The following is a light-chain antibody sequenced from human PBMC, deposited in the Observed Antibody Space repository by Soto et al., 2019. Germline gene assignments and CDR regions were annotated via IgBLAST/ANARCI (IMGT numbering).Light chain of an antibody. Sequence: QSVLTQPSSASGSPGQSLTISCTGTSSDVGGYKYVSWYQQHPGKAPKLMIYEVSKRPSGVPDRFSGSKSGNTASLTVSGLQAEDEADYYCSSYTGSNNFRVFGTGTKLTVL. J-gene: IGLJ1*01. V-gene: IGLV2-8*01. CDR3: SSYTGSNNFRV. CDR1: SSDVGGYKY. CDR2: EVS.